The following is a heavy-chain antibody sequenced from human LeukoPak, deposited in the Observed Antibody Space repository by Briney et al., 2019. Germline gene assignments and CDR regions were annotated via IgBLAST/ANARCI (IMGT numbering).Heavy chain of an antibody. V-gene: IGHV2-70*04. Sequence: SGPPPVKPTQTLTLTCTFSGFSLSTSGMRVSWIRHPPGKALEWLARIDWDDDKFYSTSLKTRLTISKDTSKNQVVLTMTNMDPVDTATYYCARTRATMRGFDYWGQGTLVTVSS. CDR3: ARTRATMRGFDY. J-gene: IGHJ4*02. CDR2: IDWDDDK. CDR1: GFSLSTSGMR. D-gene: IGHD5-12*01.